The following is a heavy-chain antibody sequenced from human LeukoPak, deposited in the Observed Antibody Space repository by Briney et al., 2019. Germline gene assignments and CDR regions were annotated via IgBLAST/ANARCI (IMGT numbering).Heavy chain of an antibody. CDR2: IYSGGST. CDR3: AKLAAWVGATAIDY. CDR1: GFTVSSNY. Sequence: PGGSLRLSCAASGFTVSSNYMSWVRQAPGKGLEWVSVIYSGGSTYYADSVKGRFTISRDNSKNTLYLQMNSLRAEDTAVYYCAKLAAWVGATAIDYWGQGTLVTVSS. J-gene: IGHJ4*02. D-gene: IGHD1-26*01. V-gene: IGHV3-53*01.